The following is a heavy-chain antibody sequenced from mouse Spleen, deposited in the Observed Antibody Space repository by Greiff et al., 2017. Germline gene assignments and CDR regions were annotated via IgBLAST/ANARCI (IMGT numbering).Heavy chain of an antibody. Sequence: VQLQQSGPELVKPGASVKISCKASGYTFTDYYMNWVKQSHGKSLEWIGDINPNNGGTSYNQKFKGKATLTVDKSSSTAYMELRSLTSEDSAVYYCARRYGYYFDYWGQGTTLTVSS. J-gene: IGHJ2*01. V-gene: IGHV1-26*01. D-gene: IGHD2-2*01. CDR3: ARRYGYYFDY. CDR2: INPNNGGT. CDR1: GYTFTDYY.